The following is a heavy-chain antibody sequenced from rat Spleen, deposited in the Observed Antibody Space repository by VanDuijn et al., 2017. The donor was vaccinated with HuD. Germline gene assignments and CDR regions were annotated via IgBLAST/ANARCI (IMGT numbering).Heavy chain of an antibody. CDR2: ISPSGGGT. Sequence: EVQLVESGGGLVLSGGSLKLSCAASGFTFSNYDVAWVRQAPTKGLEWVASISPSGGGTHYRDSVKGRFTISRDNAKSTLYLQMDSLRSEDTATYYCARQSPYYFDYWGQGVMVTVSS. V-gene: IGHV5S23*01. D-gene: IGHD3-1*01. CDR1: GFTFSNYD. CDR3: ARQSPYYFDY. J-gene: IGHJ2*01.